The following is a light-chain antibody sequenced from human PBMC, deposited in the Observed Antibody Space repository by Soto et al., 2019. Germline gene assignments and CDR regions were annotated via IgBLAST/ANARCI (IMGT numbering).Light chain of an antibody. J-gene: IGKJ1*01. V-gene: IGKV1-9*01. Sequence: DIPLTQSPSFLSASVGDRVTIACRASQGISINLAWYQQRPGKVPNLLIYDASSLRSGVPSRFSGSGSGTEFTLTISSLQPEDFATYYCQHLSTYPRTFGQGTKVEIK. CDR1: QGISIN. CDR2: DAS. CDR3: QHLSTYPRT.